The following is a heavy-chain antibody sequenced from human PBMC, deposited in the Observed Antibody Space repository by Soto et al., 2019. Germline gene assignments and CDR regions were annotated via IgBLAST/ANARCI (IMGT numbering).Heavy chain of an antibody. CDR3: ARDYCSGVTCYPFDC. V-gene: IGHV3-48*01. J-gene: IGHJ4*02. Sequence: EVKLVESGGGLVQPGGSLRLSCAASGFVFSSYSMNWVRQAPGQGLEWVSYISGDSSTIYYADSVKGRFTISRDNAKNSLFLQMKSLRVEDTAVYYCARDYCSGVTCYPFDCWGQGTLVTVSS. CDR2: ISGDSSTI. CDR1: GFVFSSYS. D-gene: IGHD2-15*01.